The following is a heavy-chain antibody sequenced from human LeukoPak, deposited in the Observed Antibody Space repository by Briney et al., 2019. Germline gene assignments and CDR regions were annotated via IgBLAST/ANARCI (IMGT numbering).Heavy chain of an antibody. Sequence: ASVKVSCKASGYTFTGYYMHWVRQAPGQGLEWMGWINPSSGGTNYAQKFQGRVTMTMDPSISTAYMELSSLRSEDTAVYYCARRSDDYDSSAYYHWGQGTLVTVSS. CDR3: ARRSDDYDSSAYYH. CDR1: GYTFTGYY. CDR2: INPSSGGT. J-gene: IGHJ4*02. V-gene: IGHV1-2*02. D-gene: IGHD3-22*01.